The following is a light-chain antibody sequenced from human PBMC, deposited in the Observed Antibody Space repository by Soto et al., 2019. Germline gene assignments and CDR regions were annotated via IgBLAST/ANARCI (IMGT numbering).Light chain of an antibody. Sequence: AIQMTQSPSSLSASVGDTVTFTCRASQAIRNDLGWFQQRPGKPPKLLIYGISILQTGVPSRFIGSGSGTDFTLTISGLQPEDFATYYCLHDALFPYSFGQGKRLEI. CDR3: LHDALFPYS. J-gene: IGKJ2*03. CDR2: GIS. CDR1: QAIRND. V-gene: IGKV1-6*01.